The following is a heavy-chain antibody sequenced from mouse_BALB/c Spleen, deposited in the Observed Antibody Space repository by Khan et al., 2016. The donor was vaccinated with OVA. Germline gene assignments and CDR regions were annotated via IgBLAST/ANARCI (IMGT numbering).Heavy chain of an antibody. Sequence: EVMLVESGGGLVQPGGSRKLSCAASGFTFSRFGMHWVRQAPEKGLEWVAYISSGSSSIYYADTVKGRFTISRDNPKNTLFLQMTSLRSEDTAMYYCARDSNFDYWGQGTTLTGSS. CDR2: ISSGSSSI. CDR1: GFTFSRFG. V-gene: IGHV5-17*02. J-gene: IGHJ2*01. CDR3: ARDSNFDY.